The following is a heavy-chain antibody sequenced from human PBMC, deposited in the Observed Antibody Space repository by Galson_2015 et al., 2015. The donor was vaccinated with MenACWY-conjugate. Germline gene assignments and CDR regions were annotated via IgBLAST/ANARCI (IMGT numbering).Heavy chain of an antibody. CDR2: ISDSGAAT. J-gene: IGHJ6*03. CDR3: AKDVYMDV. CDR1: GFTFRQYA. V-gene: IGHV3-23*01. Sequence: SLRLSCAVSGFTFRQYAMSRVRQAPGTGLEWVAIISDSGAATHYIDSVKGRFTISRDNPKNTLYLQMSRLRAEDTALYYCAKDVYMDVWGKGTTVSVSS.